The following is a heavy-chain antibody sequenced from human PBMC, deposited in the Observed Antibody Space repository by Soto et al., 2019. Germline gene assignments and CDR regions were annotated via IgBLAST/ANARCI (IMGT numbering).Heavy chain of an antibody. J-gene: IGHJ4*02. Sequence: QVQLQESGPGLVKPSQTLSLTCTVSGGSISSGGYSWSWIRQHPGKGLEWIAYIYYSGSTYYNPSLNSRVPISVDTSKNQSSLKLSFVTAAETAVYYCASSVRGGVDYWVQGTLVTVSS. D-gene: IGHD3-10*02. V-gene: IGHV4-31*03. CDR1: GGSISSGGYS. CDR2: IYYSGST. CDR3: ASSVRGGVDY.